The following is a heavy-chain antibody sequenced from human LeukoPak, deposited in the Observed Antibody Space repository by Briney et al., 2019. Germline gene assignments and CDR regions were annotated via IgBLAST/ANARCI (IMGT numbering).Heavy chain of an antibody. D-gene: IGHD6-13*01. CDR2: IYYSGST. J-gene: IGHJ6*03. Sequence: SETLSLTCTVSGGSISSSSYYWGWIRQPPGKGLEWIGSIYYSGSTYYNPSLKSRVTISVDTSKNQFSLKLSSVTAADTAVYYCARGSSRSYYMDVWGKGTTVTVSS. V-gene: IGHV4-39*07. CDR1: GGSISSSSYY. CDR3: ARGSSRSYYMDV.